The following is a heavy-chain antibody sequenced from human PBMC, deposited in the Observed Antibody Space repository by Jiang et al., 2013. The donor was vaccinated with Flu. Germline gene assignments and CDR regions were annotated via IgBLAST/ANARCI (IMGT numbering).Heavy chain of an antibody. J-gene: IGHJ6*02. CDR1: GYTFTSYA. V-gene: IGHV7-4-1*02. CDR2: INTNTGNP. CDR3: ARFYGYCSSTSCYRYYYYGMDV. D-gene: IGHD2-2*01. Sequence: QSGSELKKPGASVKVSCKASGYTFTSYAMNWVRQAPGQGLEWMGWINTNTGNPTYAQGFTGRFVFSLDTSVSTAYLQISSLKAEDTAVYYCARFYGYCSSTSCYRYYYYGMDVWGQGDHGHRLL.